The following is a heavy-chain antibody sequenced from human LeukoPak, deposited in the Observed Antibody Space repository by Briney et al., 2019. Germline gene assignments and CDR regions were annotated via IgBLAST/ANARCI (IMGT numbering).Heavy chain of an antibody. CDR3: AREGGPYRPLDH. CDR1: GGAFSGFY. J-gene: IGHJ4*02. V-gene: IGHV4-34*01. CDR2: INHSGST. Sequence: SETLSLTCAVYGGAFSGFYWSWIRQTPGKGLEWIGEINHSGSTYYNPSLQSRVTTSVDTSKDQFSLKLTSVTAADTAVYYCAREGGPYRPLDHSGQGTLVTVSS.